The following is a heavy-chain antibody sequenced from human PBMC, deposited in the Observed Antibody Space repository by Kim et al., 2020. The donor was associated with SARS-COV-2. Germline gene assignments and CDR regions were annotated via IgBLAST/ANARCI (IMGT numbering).Heavy chain of an antibody. CDR2: INHSGST. D-gene: IGHD6-13*01. CDR1: GCSFSGYY. CDR3: ARGSSWYRYVQH. J-gene: IGHJ1*01. V-gene: IGHV4-34*01. Sequence: SETLSLTCAVYGCSFSGYYWSLIRQPPGKGLEWIGEINHSGSTNYNPSLKSRVTISVDTSKNQSSLKLSAVTAADTAVYYCARGSSWYRYVQHWGQGTLVTVSS.